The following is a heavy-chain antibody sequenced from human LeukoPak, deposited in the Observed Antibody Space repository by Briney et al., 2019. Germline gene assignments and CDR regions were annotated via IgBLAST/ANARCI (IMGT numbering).Heavy chain of an antibody. J-gene: IGHJ6*03. CDR1: GFTFSSYG. Sequence: GGSLRLSCAASGFTFSSYGMHWVRQAPGKGLEWVAVIWYDGSNKYYADSVKGRFTISRDNSKNTLYLQMNSLRAEDTAVYYCAKWGLVSTQGYYYYYMDVWGKGTTVTVSS. CDR2: IWYDGSNK. V-gene: IGHV3-33*06. D-gene: IGHD3-16*01. CDR3: AKWGLVSTQGYYYYYMDV.